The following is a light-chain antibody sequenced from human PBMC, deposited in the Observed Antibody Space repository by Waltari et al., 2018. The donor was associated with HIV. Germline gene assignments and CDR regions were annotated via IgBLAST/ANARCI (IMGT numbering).Light chain of an antibody. CDR1: TRDIGDF. CDR3: SSAADLESGT. V-gene: IGLV2-14*03. Sequence: SALTQPASVSGSLGQSVTISCTGATRDIGDFVSWYQQLPGRAPQLLSSGVTRRSAGISHRFCASSSGSTASLTISGLQADDEGCYYCSSAADLESGTFGGGT. J-gene: IGLJ2*01. CDR2: GVT.